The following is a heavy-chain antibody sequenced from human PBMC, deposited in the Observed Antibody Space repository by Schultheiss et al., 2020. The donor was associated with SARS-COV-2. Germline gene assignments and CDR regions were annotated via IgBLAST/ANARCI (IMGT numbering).Heavy chain of an antibody. CDR2: ISYDGSNK. J-gene: IGHJ5*02. CDR3: ARPLAGGQFKSHSWFDP. V-gene: IGHV3-30*03. Sequence: GGSLRLSCAPSGFTFSSCSMNWVRQAPGKGMEWVAVISYDGSNKYYADSVKGRFTISRDNSKNTLYLQMNSLRAEDTAVYYCARPLAGGQFKSHSWFDPWGQGTLVTVSS. CDR1: GFTFSSCS. D-gene: IGHD1-26*01.